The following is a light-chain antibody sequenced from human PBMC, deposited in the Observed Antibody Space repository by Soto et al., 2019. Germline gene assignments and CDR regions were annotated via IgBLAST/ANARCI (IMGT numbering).Light chain of an antibody. CDR2: DVT. Sequence: QSVLTQPASVSGSPGQSITISCSGTSSDVGGYNYVSWYQQHPGKAPKVIIYDVTYRPSGISDRFSGSKSCNTASLTISGLQAEDEADYYCSSFASSTTPFVFGTGTKLTVL. CDR1: SSDVGGYNY. V-gene: IGLV2-14*03. J-gene: IGLJ1*01. CDR3: SSFASSTTPFV.